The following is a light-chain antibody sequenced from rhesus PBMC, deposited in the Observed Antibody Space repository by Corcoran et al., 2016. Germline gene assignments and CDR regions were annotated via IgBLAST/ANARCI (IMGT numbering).Light chain of an antibody. Sequence: DIQMTQSPSSLSASVGDRGTLTCRASQGISSYLAWYQQKPGKALKLLIYAASTLQSGVPSRFSGSGSGTDLTLTISSLQPEDFTTYYCQQHNTYPYSFGQWTKVEIK. J-gene: IGKJ2*01. V-gene: IGKV1-25*01. CDR1: QGISSY. CDR2: AAS. CDR3: QQHNTYPYS.